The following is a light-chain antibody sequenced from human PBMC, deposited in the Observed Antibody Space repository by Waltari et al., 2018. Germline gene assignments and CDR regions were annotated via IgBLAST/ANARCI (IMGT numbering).Light chain of an antibody. Sequence: DIQMTQSPSTLSASVGDRVTITCRASQSITNWLAWYQQKPGKAPKLLIYRASNLESGVPSRFSGSGSGTEFTLTISSLQPDDFATYYCQQYDNYWTFGQGTKVDIK. CDR1: QSITNW. CDR3: QQYDNYWT. J-gene: IGKJ1*01. V-gene: IGKV1-5*03. CDR2: RAS.